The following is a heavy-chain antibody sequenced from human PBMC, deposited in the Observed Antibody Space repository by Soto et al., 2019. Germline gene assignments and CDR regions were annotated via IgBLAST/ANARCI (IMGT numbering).Heavy chain of an antibody. D-gene: IGHD3-22*01. Sequence: ASVKVSCKASGYTFTSYYMHWVRQAPGQGLEWMGIINPSGGSTSYAQKFQGRVTMTRDTSISTAYMELSRLRSDDTAVYYCARRGSGYYYFDYWGQGTLVTVSS. V-gene: IGHV1-46*01. CDR1: GYTFTSYY. J-gene: IGHJ4*02. CDR3: ARRGSGYYYFDY. CDR2: INPSGGST.